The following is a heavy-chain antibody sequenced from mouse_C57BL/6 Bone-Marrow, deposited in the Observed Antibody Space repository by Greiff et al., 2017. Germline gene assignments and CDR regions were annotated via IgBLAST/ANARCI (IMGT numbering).Heavy chain of an antibody. CDR1: GYTFTSYG. V-gene: IGHV1-58*01. J-gene: IGHJ1*03. CDR2: IYIGDGYT. CDR3: AKGAGYYGSSYGYFDV. Sequence: EVQLQQSGAELVRPGSSVKMSCKTSGYTFTSYGINWVKQRPGQGLEWIGYIYIGDGYTEYNEKFKGKATLTSDTSSSTAYMQLSSLTSEDSAIYFCAKGAGYYGSSYGYFDVWGTGTTVTVSS. D-gene: IGHD1-1*01.